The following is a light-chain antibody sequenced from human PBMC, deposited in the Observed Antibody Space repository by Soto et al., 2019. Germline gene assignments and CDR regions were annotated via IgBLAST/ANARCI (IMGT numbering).Light chain of an antibody. V-gene: IGLV2-8*01. Sequence: QSALTQPPSASGSPGQSVTISCTGTSSDVGAYKCVSWYQQYPGKAPKLMIYEVSKRPSGVPDRFSGSKSGNTASLTVSGLQAEDEADYYCTSYAGSNIWVFGGGTKLTVL. CDR1: SSDVGAYKC. J-gene: IGLJ3*02. CDR3: TSYAGSNIWV. CDR2: EVS.